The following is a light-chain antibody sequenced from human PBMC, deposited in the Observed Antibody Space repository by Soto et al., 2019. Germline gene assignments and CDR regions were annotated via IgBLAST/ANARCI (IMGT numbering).Light chain of an antibody. J-gene: IGLJ1*01. CDR3: CSYGGNYTPYV. CDR2: DVS. CDR1: SGDVGGYNY. V-gene: IGLV2-11*01. Sequence: QSALTQPRSVSGSLGQSVTISCTGTSGDVGGYNYVSWYQKQSGQAPKLMIYDVSKRPSGVPDRFSGSKSGNTASLTISGLQAEDEADYYCCSYGGNYTPYVFGTETNLTVL.